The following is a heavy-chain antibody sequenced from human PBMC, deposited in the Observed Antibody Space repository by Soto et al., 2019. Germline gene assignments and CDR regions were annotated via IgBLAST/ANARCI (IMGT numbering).Heavy chain of an antibody. CDR1: GYTFTGYY. D-gene: IGHD3-22*01. Sequence: GASVKVSCKASGYTFTGYYIHWARQAPGQGLEWMGWINPNSGGTDYAQKFQGWVTMTRDTSINTAYMELSRLTSDDTAVYYCASSLRGIDYYDSSGYYSLDYWGQGTLVTVSS. CDR2: INPNSGGT. V-gene: IGHV1-2*04. J-gene: IGHJ4*02. CDR3: ASSLRGIDYYDSSGYYSLDY.